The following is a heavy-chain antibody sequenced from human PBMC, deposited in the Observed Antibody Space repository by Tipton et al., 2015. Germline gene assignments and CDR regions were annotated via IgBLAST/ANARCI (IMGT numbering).Heavy chain of an antibody. CDR2: NSYSGGA. D-gene: IGHD2-15*01. CDR1: GFTFSTYA. CDR3: ARSRGASNSGGLAGY. Sequence: LRLSCAASGFTFSTYAMSWVRQAPGKGLEWIGYNSYSGGANYDSSLRSRVTISVDTSNNHFSLKLTSVTSADTAVYYCARSRGASNSGGLAGYWGQGTLVTVSS. J-gene: IGHJ4*02. V-gene: IGHV4-59*01.